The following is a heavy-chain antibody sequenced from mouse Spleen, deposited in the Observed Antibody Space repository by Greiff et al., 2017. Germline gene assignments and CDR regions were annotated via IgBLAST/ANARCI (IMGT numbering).Heavy chain of an antibody. CDR2: IDPSDSYT. V-gene: IGHV1-59*01. J-gene: IGHJ4*01. CDR3: ARSEEDYYAMDY. CDR1: GYTFTSYW. Sequence: QVQLQQPGAELVRPGTSVKLSCKASGYTFTSYWMHWVKQRPGQGLEWIGVIDPSDSYTNYNQKFKGKATLTVDTSSSTAYMQLSSLTSEDSAVYYCARSEEDYYAMDYWGQGTSVTVSS.